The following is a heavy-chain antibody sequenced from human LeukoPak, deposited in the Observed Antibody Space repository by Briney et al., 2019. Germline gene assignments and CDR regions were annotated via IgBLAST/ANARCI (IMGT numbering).Heavy chain of an antibody. CDR1: GYTFSSDG. CDR3: ARATDYGGNSGWVY. CDR2: ISSYNGNT. Sequence: ASVKVSCKASGYTFSSDGISWVRQAPGQGLEWMGWISSYNGNTKYAEKLQGRVTMTRDMSTSTVYMELSSLRSEDTAVYYCARATDYGGNSGWVYWGQGTLVTVSS. V-gene: IGHV1-18*01. D-gene: IGHD4-23*01. J-gene: IGHJ4*02.